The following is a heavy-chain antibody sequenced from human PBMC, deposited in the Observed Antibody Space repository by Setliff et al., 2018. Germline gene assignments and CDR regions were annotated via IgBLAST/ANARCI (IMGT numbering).Heavy chain of an antibody. V-gene: IGHV1-69*05. J-gene: IGHJ6*03. Sequence: SVKVSCKASGGSFRSYGISWVRQAPGQGLEWMGGTIPMFGSANYAQKFQGRVTIITDEFTGTAYMELSSLRTEDTAVYYCAREGVDIRSSTDYRYYMDVWGKGTTVTV. CDR3: AREGVDIRSSTDYRYYMDV. CDR1: GGSFRSYG. D-gene: IGHD5-12*01. CDR2: TIPMFGSA.